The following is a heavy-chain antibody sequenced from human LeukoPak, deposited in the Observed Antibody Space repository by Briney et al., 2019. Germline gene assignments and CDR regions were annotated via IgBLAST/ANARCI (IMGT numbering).Heavy chain of an antibody. CDR1: GFTFSSYA. CDR3: ARVPRGYFDY. CDR2: ISSSGSTI. V-gene: IGHV3-48*04. Sequence: GRSLRLSCAASGFTFSSYAMHWVRQAPGKGLEWVSYISSSGSTIYYADSVKGRFTISRDNAKNSLYLQMNSLRAEDTAVYYCARVPRGYFDYWGQGTLVSVSS. J-gene: IGHJ4*02. D-gene: IGHD3-16*01.